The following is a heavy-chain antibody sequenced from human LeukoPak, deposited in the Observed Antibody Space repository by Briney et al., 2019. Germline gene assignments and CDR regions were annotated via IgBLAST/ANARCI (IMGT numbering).Heavy chain of an antibody. J-gene: IGHJ4*02. D-gene: IGHD3-22*01. CDR3: ARGKGTYYYDSSGYYYVDY. V-gene: IGHV4-34*01. Sequence: PSETLSLTCAVYGGSFSGYYWSWIRQPPGKGLEWIGEINHSGSTNYNPSLKSRVTISVDTSKNQFSLKLSSVTAADTAVYYCARGKGTYYYDSSGYYYVDYWGQGTLVTVSS. CDR2: INHSGST. CDR1: GGSFSGYY.